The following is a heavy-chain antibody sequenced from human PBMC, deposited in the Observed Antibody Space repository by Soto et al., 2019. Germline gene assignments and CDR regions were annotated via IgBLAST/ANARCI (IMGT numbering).Heavy chain of an antibody. V-gene: IGHV1-18*01. CDR2: ISAYNGNT. J-gene: IGHJ6*02. CDR3: ARDNGFGESDV. CDR1: GYSFTSYG. D-gene: IGHD3-10*01. Sequence: QVQLVQSGAEVKKPGASVKVSCKASGYSFTSYGISWVRQAPGQGLEWMGWISAYNGNTNYAQKLQGRVTMTTDTSTRTAYIELRSLRSDDTAVYYWARDNGFGESDVWGQGTTVTVSS.